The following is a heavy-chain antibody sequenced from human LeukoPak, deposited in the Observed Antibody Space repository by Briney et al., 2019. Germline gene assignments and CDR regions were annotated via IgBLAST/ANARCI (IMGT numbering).Heavy chain of an antibody. CDR1: GGSISSSSYY. CDR3: ARGVCSGGSCLLSNRYFDL. J-gene: IGHJ2*01. Sequence: SETLSLTCTVSGGSISSSSYYWGWIRQPPGKGLEWIGNIYYSGGTYYNPSLKSRVTISVDTSKNQFSLKLSSVTAADTAVYYCARGVCSGGSCLLSNRYFDLWGRGTLVTVSS. CDR2: IYYSGGT. D-gene: IGHD2-15*01. V-gene: IGHV4-39*07.